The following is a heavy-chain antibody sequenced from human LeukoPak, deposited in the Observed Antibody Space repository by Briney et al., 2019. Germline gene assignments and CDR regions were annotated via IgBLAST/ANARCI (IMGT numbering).Heavy chain of an antibody. CDR1: GDTISDYY. V-gene: IGHV4-59*01. CDR2: ISYSGSA. J-gene: IGHJ3*01. CDR3: ARTYDSSGYSAFHV. Sequence: SETLSLTCTVSGDTISDYYWTWIRQPPGKGLEWIGYISYSGSAYYNPSLKSRVTISVDTSKSQFSLKLSSVTAADTAVYYCARTYDSSGYSAFHVWGQGTMVTVSS. D-gene: IGHD3-22*01.